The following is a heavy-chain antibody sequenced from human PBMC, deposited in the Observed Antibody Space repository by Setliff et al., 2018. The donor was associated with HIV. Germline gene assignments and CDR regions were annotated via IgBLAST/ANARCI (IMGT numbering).Heavy chain of an antibody. J-gene: IGHJ6*02. CDR1: GFTFSTSE. D-gene: IGHD5-12*01. V-gene: IGHV3-15*01. CDR3: ARGSGYDKGAYHYYYGMDV. CDR2: IKSKTDGGTT. Sequence: GGSLRLSCAASGFTFSTSEMNWVRQAPGKGLEWVGRIKSKTDGGTTDYAAPVKGRFTISRDDSKNTLYLQMNSLRAEDTAVYYCARGSGYDKGAYHYYYGMDVWGQGTTVTVSS.